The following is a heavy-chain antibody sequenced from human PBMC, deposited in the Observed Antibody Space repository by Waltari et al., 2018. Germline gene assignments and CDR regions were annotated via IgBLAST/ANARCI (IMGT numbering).Heavy chain of an antibody. Sequence: QVQLVESGGGVVQPGRSLRLSCAASGFTFSTYGMHWVRQAPGKGLEWVGVTSDDESSKYYADSVKGRFTISRDNSKNTMYLQMNSLRTEDTAVYYCAKDRVDTEMVWEFDYWGQGTLVTVSS. CDR3: AKDRVDTEMVWEFDY. D-gene: IGHD5-18*01. V-gene: IGHV3-30*18. CDR2: TSDDESSK. CDR1: GFTFSTYG. J-gene: IGHJ4*02.